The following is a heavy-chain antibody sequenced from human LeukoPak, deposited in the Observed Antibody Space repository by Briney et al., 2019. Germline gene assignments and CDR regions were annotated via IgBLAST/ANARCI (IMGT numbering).Heavy chain of an antibody. CDR1: GGSISSYY. V-gene: IGHV4-4*07. Sequence: SETLSLTCTVSGGSISSYYWSWIRQPAGTALEWIGRIYTSGTITYNPSLKSRVTMSVDTSKNQFSLKLSPVTAADTAVYYCASTLKWLAFDYWGQGTLVTVSS. CDR2: IYTSGTI. J-gene: IGHJ4*02. D-gene: IGHD3-22*01. CDR3: ASTLKWLAFDY.